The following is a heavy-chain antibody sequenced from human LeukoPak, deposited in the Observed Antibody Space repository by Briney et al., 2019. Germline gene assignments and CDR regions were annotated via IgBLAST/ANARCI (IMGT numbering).Heavy chain of an antibody. Sequence: GGSLRLSCAASGFTFSSYAMSWVRQAPGKGLGWVSAISGSGGSTYYADSVKGRFTISRDNSKNTLYLQMNSLRAEDTAVYYCAKHRSSPRTRYFDYWGQGTLVTVSS. D-gene: IGHD6-13*01. CDR3: AKHRSSPRTRYFDY. CDR1: GFTFSSYA. V-gene: IGHV3-23*01. CDR2: ISGSGGST. J-gene: IGHJ4*02.